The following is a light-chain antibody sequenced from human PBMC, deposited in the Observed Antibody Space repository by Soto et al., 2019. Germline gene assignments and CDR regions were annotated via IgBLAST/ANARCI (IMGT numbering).Light chain of an antibody. CDR2: DVT. V-gene: IGLV2-11*01. CDR3: CSYAGTYV. J-gene: IGLJ1*01. CDR1: SSDVGAYTY. Sequence: QSALTQPRSVSGSPGQSVTISCTGTSSDVGAYTYVSWYQQHPGKAPRLMIYDVTKRPSGVPDRFSGSKSGNTASLTISGLQSDDEADYYCCSYAGTYVFGTGTQLTVL.